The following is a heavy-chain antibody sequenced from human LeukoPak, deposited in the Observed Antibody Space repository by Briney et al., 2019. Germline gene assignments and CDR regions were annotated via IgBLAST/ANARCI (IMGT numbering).Heavy chain of an antibody. CDR1: GFTFSSYA. CDR3: ATKRVQWFRSYGVRYGMDA. V-gene: IGHV3-23*01. CDR2: ISGSGGST. D-gene: IGHD3-10*01. J-gene: IGHJ6*04. Sequence: PGGSLRLSCAASGFTFSSYAMSWVRQAPGKGLEWVSAISGSGGSTYYADSVKGRFTISRDNSKNTLYLQMNSLRAEDTAVYYCATKRVQWFRSYGVRYGMDAWGKGTTVTVSS.